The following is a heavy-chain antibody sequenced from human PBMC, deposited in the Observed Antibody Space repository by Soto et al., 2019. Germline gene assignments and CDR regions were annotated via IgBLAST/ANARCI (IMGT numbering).Heavy chain of an antibody. CDR1: GYTFTGYY. CDR2: IDPNSGAT. Sequence: ASVKVSCKAFGYTFTGYYIHWVRQAPGQGLERMAYIDPNSGATKYAQKFQGLVTLTRDTSIRTAYMELTSLRSDDTAVYYCARGGGTIFAPLPWGQGTLVTVSS. D-gene: IGHD1-1*01. CDR3: ARGGGTIFAPLP. J-gene: IGHJ5*02. V-gene: IGHV1-2*04.